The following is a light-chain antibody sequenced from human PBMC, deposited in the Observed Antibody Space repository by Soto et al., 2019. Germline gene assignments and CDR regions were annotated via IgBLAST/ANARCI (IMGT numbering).Light chain of an antibody. CDR1: QSVSSY. CDR2: DAS. J-gene: IGKJ4*01. V-gene: IGKV3-11*01. CDR3: QQRSSWPPT. Sequence: EIVLTQSPATLSLSPGERATLSCRASQSVSSYLAWYQQKPGQAPRLLIYDASNRATGIPARFSGSGSGTDFTLTISSLEPEDFALYYCQQRSSWPPTFDGGTKVEIK.